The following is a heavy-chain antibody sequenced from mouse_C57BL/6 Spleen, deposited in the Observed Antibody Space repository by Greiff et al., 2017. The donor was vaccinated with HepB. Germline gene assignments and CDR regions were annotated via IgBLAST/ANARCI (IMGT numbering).Heavy chain of an antibody. D-gene: IGHD3-2*02. V-gene: IGHV1-7*01. CDR1: GYTFTSYW. J-gene: IGHJ4*01. CDR2: INPSSGYT. Sequence: QVQLQQSGAELAKPGASVKLSCKASGYTFTSYWMHWVKQRPGQGLEWIGYINPSSGYTKYNQKFKDKATLTADKSSNTAYMQLSSLTYEDSAVYNCARSLRQLRLRENYAMDYWGQGTSVTVSS. CDR3: ARSLRQLRLRENYAMDY.